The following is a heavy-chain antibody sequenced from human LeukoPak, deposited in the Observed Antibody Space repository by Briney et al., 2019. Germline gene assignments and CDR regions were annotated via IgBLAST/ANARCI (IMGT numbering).Heavy chain of an antibody. J-gene: IGHJ4*02. V-gene: IGHV4-31*03. CDR3: ARGSESDPVYFDH. D-gene: IGHD3-3*01. Sequence: PSETLSLTCTVSGGSISSGGYYWRWIRQHPGKGLEWTGFIYDSRSVDFTPSLKSRGTISADTPKNQFSLKLSFVTAADTAVYYCARGSESDPVYFDHWGQGTLVTVSA. CDR1: GGSISSGGYY. CDR2: IYDSRSV.